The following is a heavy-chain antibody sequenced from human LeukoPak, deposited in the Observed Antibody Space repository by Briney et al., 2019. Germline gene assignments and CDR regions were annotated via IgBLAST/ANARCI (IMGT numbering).Heavy chain of an antibody. CDR2: INPNSGGT. D-gene: IGHD6-25*01. CDR1: GYTFTGYY. V-gene: IGHV1-2*02. CDR3: ARVEDSSEYYFDY. J-gene: IGHJ4*02. Sequence: GASVKVSCKASGYTFTGYYMHWVRQAPGQGLEWMGWINPNSGGTNYAQKFQGRVTMTRDTSISTAYMELSGLRSDDTAVYYCARVEDSSEYYFDYWGQGTLVTVSS.